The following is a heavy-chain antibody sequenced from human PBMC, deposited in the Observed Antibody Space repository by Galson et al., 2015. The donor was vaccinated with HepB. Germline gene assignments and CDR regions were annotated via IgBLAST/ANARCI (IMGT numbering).Heavy chain of an antibody. V-gene: IGHV1-8*01. D-gene: IGHD3-22*01. Sequence: SVKVSCKASGYTFTSYDINWVRQATGQGLEWMGWMNPNSGNTGYAQKFQGRVTMTRNTSISTAYMELSSLRSEDTAVYYCATSTGSSGYYPNWFDPWGQGTLVTVSS. CDR2: MNPNSGNT. CDR1: GYTFTSYD. J-gene: IGHJ5*02. CDR3: ATSTGSSGYYPNWFDP.